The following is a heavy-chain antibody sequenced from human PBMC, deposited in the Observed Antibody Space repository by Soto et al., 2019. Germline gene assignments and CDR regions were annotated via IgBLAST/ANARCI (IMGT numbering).Heavy chain of an antibody. CDR2: IKSKTDGGTT. Sequence: GGSLRLSCAASGFTFSNAWMSWVRQAPGKGLEWVGRIKSKTDGGTTDYAAPVKGRFTIPRDDSKNTLYLQMNSLKTEDTAVYYCTTDRLAAAGTFDYWGQGTLVTVSS. CDR3: TTDRLAAAGTFDY. J-gene: IGHJ4*02. CDR1: GFTFSNAW. D-gene: IGHD6-13*01. V-gene: IGHV3-15*01.